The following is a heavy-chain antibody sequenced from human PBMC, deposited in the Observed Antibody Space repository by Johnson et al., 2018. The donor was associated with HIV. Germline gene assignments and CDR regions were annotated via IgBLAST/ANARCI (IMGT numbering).Heavy chain of an antibody. Sequence: QVQLVESGGGLVKPGGSLRLSCAASGFTFSDYYMSWIRQAPGTGLAWVSYVSGSSSGIYYADTVKGRFTISRDNAKNSLYLQMNSLRTEDTAVYYCAKVRCGGDCLDAFDIWGQGTMVTVSS. J-gene: IGHJ3*02. CDR3: AKVRCGGDCLDAFDI. CDR1: GFTFSDYY. V-gene: IGHV3-11*01. CDR2: VSGSSSGI. D-gene: IGHD2-21*02.